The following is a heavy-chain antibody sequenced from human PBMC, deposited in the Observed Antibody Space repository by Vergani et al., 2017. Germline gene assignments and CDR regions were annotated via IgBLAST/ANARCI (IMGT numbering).Heavy chain of an antibody. CDR1: GASIRSSNYY. CDR2: NYYSGST. V-gene: IGHV4-39*01. J-gene: IGHJ5*02. Sequence: QLQLQESGPGLVKPSATLSLTCSVSGASIRSSNYYWGWIRQPPGKGLEWIASNYYSGSTYYNPSLKSRVSISVDTSKNQFSLKLSSVTAAYTAVYFCARHSTVEWLVKLGWIDPWGQGILVTVSS. D-gene: IGHD6-19*01. CDR3: ARHSTVEWLVKLGWIDP.